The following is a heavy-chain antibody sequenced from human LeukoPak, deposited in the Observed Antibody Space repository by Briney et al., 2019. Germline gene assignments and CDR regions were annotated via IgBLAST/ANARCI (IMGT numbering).Heavy chain of an antibody. V-gene: IGHV4-34*01. Sequence: PSETLSLTCAVYGGSFSGYYWSWIRQPPGKGLEWIGEINHSGSTNYNPSLKSRVTISVDTSKNQFSLKLSSVTAADTAVYYCARGRRIAVAPRYLDLWGRGTLVTVSS. D-gene: IGHD6-19*01. CDR3: ARGRRIAVAPRYLDL. CDR1: GGSFSGYY. CDR2: INHSGST. J-gene: IGHJ2*01.